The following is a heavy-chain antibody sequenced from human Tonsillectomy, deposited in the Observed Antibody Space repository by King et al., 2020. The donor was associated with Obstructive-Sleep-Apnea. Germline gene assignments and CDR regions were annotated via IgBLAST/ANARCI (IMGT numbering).Heavy chain of an antibody. V-gene: IGHV4-59*01. D-gene: IGHD1-1*01. CDR2: IHSSGTP. CDR3: ARSGLGATGTITDY. Sequence: QLQESGPGLVTPSETLSLTCTVSGGSISDYFWSWIRQPPGKGLEWIGYIHSSGTPNYSPSLKSRVTISVDTSKNHFSLKLGSVTAADTAVYYCARSGLGATGTITDYWGQGTLVTVSS. J-gene: IGHJ4*02. CDR1: GGSISDYF.